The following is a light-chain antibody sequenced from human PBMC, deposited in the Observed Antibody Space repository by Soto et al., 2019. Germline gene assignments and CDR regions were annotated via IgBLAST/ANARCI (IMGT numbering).Light chain of an antibody. CDR2: DAS. J-gene: IGKJ2*01. Sequence: MLTQSPATLSLSPGDIAILSCRASQDVSISLGWYQQKPGQAPRLLIYDASNRATGIPDRFSGSGSGTDFTLTISSLEPEDFAVYYCLQRASWRSFGQGTKLEIK. CDR3: LQRASWRS. V-gene: IGKV3D-11*01. CDR1: QDVSIS.